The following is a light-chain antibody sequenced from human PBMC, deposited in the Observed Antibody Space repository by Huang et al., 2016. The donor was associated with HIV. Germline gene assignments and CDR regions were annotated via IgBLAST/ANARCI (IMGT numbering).Light chain of an antibody. J-gene: IGKJ1*01. CDR1: QSVSSSY. CDR3: QQYGSSPAT. Sequence: EIVLTQSPGTLSLSPGERATLSCRASQSVSSSYLAWYQQKAGQAPRLLIDGASSRATGIPDRFSGSGSGTDFTLTISRLEPEDFAVYYCQQYGSSPATFGQGTKVEIK. V-gene: IGKV3-20*01. CDR2: GAS.